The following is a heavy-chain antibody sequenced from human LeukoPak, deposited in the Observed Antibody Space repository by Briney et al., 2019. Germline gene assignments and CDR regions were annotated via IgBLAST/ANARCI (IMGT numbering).Heavy chain of an antibody. CDR1: GFTFSSYT. D-gene: IGHD4-11*01. J-gene: IGHJ4*02. Sequence: SGGSLRLSCAASGFTFSSYTMSWVRQAPGKGLEWVSTITTSDGNTYYADSVKGRFTISRDNSKNTHYLQMSSLRAEDTGIYYCAKGGHYSFFDYWGQGTLVTVSS. CDR2: ITTSDGNT. V-gene: IGHV3-23*01. CDR3: AKGGHYSFFDY.